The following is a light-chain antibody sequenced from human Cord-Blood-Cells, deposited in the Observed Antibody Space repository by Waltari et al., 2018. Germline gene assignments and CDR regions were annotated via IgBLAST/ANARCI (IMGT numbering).Light chain of an antibody. J-gene: IGLJ2*01. V-gene: IGLV2-23*01. CDR3: KV. CDR2: AGS. Sequence: QSALTQPASVSGSPGQSITISCTGTSSDVGSYNLVSWYQQHPGKAPKLMIYAGSKRHSGVSNRFSGSKSGNTASLTISGLQAEDEADYYFKVFGGGTKLTVL. CDR1: SSDVGSYNL.